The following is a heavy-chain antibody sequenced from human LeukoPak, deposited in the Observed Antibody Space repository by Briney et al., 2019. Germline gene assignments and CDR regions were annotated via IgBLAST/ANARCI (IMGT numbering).Heavy chain of an antibody. Sequence: GGSLRLSCAASGFTVGSSFMTWVRQPPGKGLEWVSVIFSDGTTYYTDSVKGRFTISRDNSKNTLYLQLNSLRAEDTAVYYCAKTGGPWDWGQGTLVTVS. V-gene: IGHV3-53*01. D-gene: IGHD7-27*01. J-gene: IGHJ4*02. CDR1: GFTVGSSF. CDR3: AKTGGPWD. CDR2: IFSDGTT.